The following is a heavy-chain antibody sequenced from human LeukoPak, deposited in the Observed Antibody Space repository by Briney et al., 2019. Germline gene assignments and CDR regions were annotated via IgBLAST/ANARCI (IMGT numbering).Heavy chain of an antibody. D-gene: IGHD3-22*01. J-gene: IGHJ4*02. CDR1: GYTFTSYY. V-gene: IGHV1-46*01. CDR2: INPSGGST. CDR3: ARDWGDSSGYYTVGGY. Sequence: GASVKVSRKASGYTFTSYYMHWVRQAPGQGLEWMGIINPSGGSTSYAQKFQGRVTMTRDTSTSTVYMELSSLRSEDTAVYYCARDWGDSSGYYTVGGYWGQGTLVTVSS.